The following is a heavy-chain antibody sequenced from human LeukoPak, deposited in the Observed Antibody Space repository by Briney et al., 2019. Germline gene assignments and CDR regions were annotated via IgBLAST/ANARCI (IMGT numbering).Heavy chain of an antibody. J-gene: IGHJ6*02. CDR1: GGSISSSSYY. V-gene: IGHV4-39*01. CDR2: IYYSGST. Sequence: SETLSLTCTVSGGSISSSSYYWGWIRQPPGKGLEWIVSIYYSGSTYYNPSLKSRVTISVDTSKNQFSLKLSSVTAADTAVYYCARARVVVAARGYYYYGMDVWGQGTTVTVSS. D-gene: IGHD2-15*01. CDR3: ARARVVVAARGYYYYGMDV.